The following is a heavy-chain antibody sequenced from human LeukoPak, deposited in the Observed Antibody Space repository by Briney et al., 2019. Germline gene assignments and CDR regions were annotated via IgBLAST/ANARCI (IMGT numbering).Heavy chain of an antibody. Sequence: GGSLRLSCAASGFTFSSYSMNWVRQAPGKGLEWVSSISSSSSYIYYADSVKGRFTISRDNAKNSLYLQMNSLRAEDTAVYYCARLSPDSSGWYPTGMDVWGQGTTVTVSS. CDR1: GFTFSSYS. D-gene: IGHD6-19*01. V-gene: IGHV3-21*01. J-gene: IGHJ6*02. CDR3: ARLSPDSSGWYPTGMDV. CDR2: ISSSSSYI.